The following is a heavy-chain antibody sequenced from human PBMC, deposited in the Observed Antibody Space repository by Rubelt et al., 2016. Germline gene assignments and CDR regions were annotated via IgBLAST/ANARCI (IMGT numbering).Heavy chain of an antibody. CDR1: GFSVNTNF. Sequence: EVQLVESGGGLVQPGGSVRLSCAASGFSVNTNFMSWVRQSPERGLEWVSVIYSGGSTYYADSVKGRYTISRDNSMNMLSLHMYCLRAEATAVYYCPRPGYIASWGQGTLVTVSS. J-gene: IGHJ4*02. V-gene: IGHV3-53*01. CDR3: PRPGYIAS. D-gene: IGHD5-12*01. CDR2: IYSGGST.